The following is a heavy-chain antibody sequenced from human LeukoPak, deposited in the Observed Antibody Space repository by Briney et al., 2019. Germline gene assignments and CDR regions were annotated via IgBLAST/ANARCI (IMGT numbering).Heavy chain of an antibody. CDR2: IYSGGST. J-gene: IGHJ5*02. CDR3: ARDRRIGYSSSWYLA. CDR1: GFNFNNYW. D-gene: IGHD6-13*01. V-gene: IGHV3-53*01. Sequence: GGSLRLSCAASGFNFNNYWMSWLRQAPGKGLEWVSVIYSGGSTYYADSVKGRFTISRDNSKNTLYLQMNSLRAEDTAVYYCARDRRIGYSSSWYLAWGQGTLVTVSS.